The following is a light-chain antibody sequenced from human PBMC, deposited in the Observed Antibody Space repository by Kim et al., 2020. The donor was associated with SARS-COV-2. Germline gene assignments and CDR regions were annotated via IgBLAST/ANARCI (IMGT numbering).Light chain of an antibody. V-gene: IGLV10-54*04. CDR3: SAWDSSLNVWV. Sequence: APLTCTGNNNNVGNQGAAWLQQHQGHPPKLLSYRNNNRPSGISERFSASRSGDTASLTITGLQPEDETDYYCSAWDSSLNVWVFGGGTQLTVL. J-gene: IGLJ3*02. CDR2: RNN. CDR1: NNNVGNQG.